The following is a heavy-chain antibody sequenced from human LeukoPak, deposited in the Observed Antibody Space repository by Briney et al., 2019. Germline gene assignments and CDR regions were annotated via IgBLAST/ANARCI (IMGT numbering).Heavy chain of an antibody. V-gene: IGHV3-72*01. Sequence: GGSLRLSCAASGFTFDDYGMDWVRQAPGEGLEWVARCRGKTNSYSTEYAASVNGRFTISRDDSKNSLYLQMNSLKTEDTAVYYCVRRRVGVAPASDMWGQGTTVTVSS. CDR2: CRGKTNSYST. D-gene: IGHD1-26*01. CDR1: GFTFDDYG. CDR3: VRRRVGVAPASDM. J-gene: IGHJ3*02.